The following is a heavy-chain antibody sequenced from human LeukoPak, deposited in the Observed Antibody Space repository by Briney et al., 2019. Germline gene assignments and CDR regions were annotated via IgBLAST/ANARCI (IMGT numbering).Heavy chain of an antibody. V-gene: IGHV3-30*18. Sequence: GGSLRLSCAASGFTFSSYGMHWVRQAPGKGLEWVAVISYDGSNKYYADSVKGRFTISRDNSKNTLYLQMNSLRAEDTAVYYCAKDFVGATFYFDYWGQGTLVTVSS. J-gene: IGHJ4*02. CDR3: AKDFVGATFYFDY. CDR2: ISYDGSNK. D-gene: IGHD1-26*01. CDR1: GFTFSSYG.